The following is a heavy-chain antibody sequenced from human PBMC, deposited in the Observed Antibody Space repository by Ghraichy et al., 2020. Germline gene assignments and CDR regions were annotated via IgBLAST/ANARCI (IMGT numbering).Heavy chain of an antibody. CDR2: IVVGSGNT. CDR1: GFTFTSSA. V-gene: IGHV1-58*01. Sequence: SVKVSCKASGFTFTSSAVQWVRQARGQRLEWIGWIVVGSGNTNYAQKFQERVTITRDMSTSTAYMELSSLRSEDTAVYYCAANRGSGSYYNEPHYYGMDVWGQGTTVTVSS. CDR3: AANRGSGSYYNEPHYYGMDV. D-gene: IGHD3-10*01. J-gene: IGHJ6*02.